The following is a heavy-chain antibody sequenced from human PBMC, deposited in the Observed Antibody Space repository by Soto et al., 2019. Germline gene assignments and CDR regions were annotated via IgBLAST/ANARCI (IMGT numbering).Heavy chain of an antibody. J-gene: IGHJ4*02. D-gene: IGHD6-13*01. CDR2: ISDDGTTT. Sequence: PGVLMRVPRGVAWCTFGVFCVHWVLQVPGQSPFWVSRISDDGTTTNYSDSVRGRFTISRDNSKNTLYLQMNNLKPDDTAIYFSTRGPRANSAGRGANWGQGPSVTGSS. V-gene: IGHV3-74*01. CDR3: TRGPRANSAGRGAN. CDR1: WCTFGVFC.